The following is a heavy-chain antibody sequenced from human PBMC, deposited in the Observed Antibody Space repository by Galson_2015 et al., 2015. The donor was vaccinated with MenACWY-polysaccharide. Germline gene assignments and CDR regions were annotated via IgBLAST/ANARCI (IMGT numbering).Heavy chain of an antibody. CDR2: IKYDGSIT. V-gene: IGHV3-74*01. CDR3: SRPLDSGTYALGY. J-gene: IGHJ4*02. CDR1: GFTFSNYW. Sequence: SLRLSCAASGFTFSNYWMHWVRQSPGTGEEWVSIIKYDGSITGCAGSVKGRFTIARDNAKNTLYLQMDSLTAEDTAVYYCSRPLDSGTYALGYWGQGTLVTVSS. D-gene: IGHD3-10*01.